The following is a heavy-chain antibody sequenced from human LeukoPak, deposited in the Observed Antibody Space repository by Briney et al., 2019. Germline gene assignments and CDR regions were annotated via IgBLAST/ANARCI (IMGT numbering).Heavy chain of an antibody. CDR3: AKDPGYDSVAY. V-gene: IGHV3-15*01. D-gene: IGHD3-22*01. CDR1: GFTFSNAW. Sequence: TGGSLRLSCAASGFTFSNAWMSWVRQAPGKGLEWVGRIKSKTDGGTTDYAAPVKGRFTISRDDSKNTLYLQMNSLRAEDTAVYYCAKDPGYDSVAYWGQGTLVTVSS. J-gene: IGHJ4*02. CDR2: IKSKTDGGTT.